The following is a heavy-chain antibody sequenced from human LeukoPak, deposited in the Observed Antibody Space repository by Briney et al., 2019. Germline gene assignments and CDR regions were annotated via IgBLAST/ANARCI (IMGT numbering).Heavy chain of an antibody. V-gene: IGHV3-48*01. CDR2: ISSSSSTI. Sequence: PGGSLRLSCAASGFTFSSYSMNWVRQAPGKGLEWVSYISSSSSTIYYADSLKGRFTISRDNAKNSLYLQMNSLRAEDTAVYYCARDPPQYYDYVWGSYRWRYFDYWGQGTLVTVSS. J-gene: IGHJ4*02. D-gene: IGHD3-16*02. CDR1: GFTFSSYS. CDR3: ARDPPQYYDYVWGSYRWRYFDY.